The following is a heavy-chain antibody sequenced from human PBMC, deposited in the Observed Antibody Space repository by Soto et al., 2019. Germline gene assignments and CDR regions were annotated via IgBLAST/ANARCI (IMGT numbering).Heavy chain of an antibody. CDR2: INHSGST. CDR1: GGSFSGYY. V-gene: IGHV4-34*01. CDR3: ARGGVYCTAGTCPYNWFDP. Sequence: PSETLSLTCAVYGGSFSGYYWSWIRQPPGKGLEWIGEINHSGSTNYNPSLKSRVTISVDTSKNQFSLKLSSVTAADTAVYYCARGGVYCTAGTCPYNWFDPWGQGTLVTVSS. D-gene: IGHD2-15*01. J-gene: IGHJ5*02.